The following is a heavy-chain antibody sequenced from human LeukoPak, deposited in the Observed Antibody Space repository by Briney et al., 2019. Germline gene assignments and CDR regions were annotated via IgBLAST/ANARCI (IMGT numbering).Heavy chain of an antibody. CDR1: GFTFSSYG. CDR3: AKAMHTIFGVVFDY. V-gene: IGHV3-21*04. Sequence: GGSLRLSCAASGFTFSSYGMNWVRQAPGKGLEWVSSISSSSNYIYYADSVKGRFTISRDNAKNSLYLQMNSLRAEDTALYYCAKAMHTIFGVVFDYWGQGTLVTVSS. J-gene: IGHJ4*02. CDR2: ISSSSNYI. D-gene: IGHD3-3*01.